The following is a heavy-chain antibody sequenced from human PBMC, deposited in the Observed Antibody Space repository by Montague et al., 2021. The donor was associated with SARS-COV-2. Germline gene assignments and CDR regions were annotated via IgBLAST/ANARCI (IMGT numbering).Heavy chain of an antibody. CDR2: IYYTGNT. V-gene: IGHV4-39*02. Sequence: SDILSLTRTVSGGSITNNIDYWAWIRQPPGKGLEWIGSIYYTGNTYYNPSLKSRVTISVVTSKNHFTLKLSSVTAAETAVYYCARLKRYFDSSGSPSAFDFWGQGTKVTVSS. J-gene: IGHJ3*01. D-gene: IGHD3-22*01. CDR1: GGSITNNIDY. CDR3: ARLKRYFDSSGSPSAFDF.